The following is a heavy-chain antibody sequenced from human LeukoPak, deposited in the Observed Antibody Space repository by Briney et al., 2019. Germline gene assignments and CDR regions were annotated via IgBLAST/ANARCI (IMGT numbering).Heavy chain of an antibody. CDR3: ARVGGITGTTRWFDP. D-gene: IGHD1-7*01. CDR2: IYSGGST. CDR1: GFTVSSNY. V-gene: IGHV3-53*01. J-gene: IGHJ5*02. Sequence: GGSLRLSCAASGFTVSSNYMSWVRQAPGKGLEWVPVIYSGGSTYYADSVKGRFTISRDNSKNTLYLQMNSLRAEDTAVYYCARVGGITGTTRWFDPWGQGTLVTVSS.